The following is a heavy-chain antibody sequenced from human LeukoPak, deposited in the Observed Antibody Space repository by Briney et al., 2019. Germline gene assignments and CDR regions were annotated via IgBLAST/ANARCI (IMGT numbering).Heavy chain of an antibody. Sequence: ASVKVSCKASGGTFSSYAISWVRQAPGQGLEWMGGIIPIFGTANYAQKFQGRVTITADESTSTAYMELSSLRSEDTAVYYCARSIYCSSTSCSVYYQHWGQGTLVTVSS. CDR3: ARSIYCSSTSCSVYYQH. J-gene: IGHJ1*01. D-gene: IGHD2-2*01. V-gene: IGHV1-69*01. CDR2: IIPIFGTA. CDR1: GGTFSSYA.